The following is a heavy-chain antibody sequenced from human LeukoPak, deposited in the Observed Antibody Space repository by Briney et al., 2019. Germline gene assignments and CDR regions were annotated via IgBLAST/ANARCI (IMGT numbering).Heavy chain of an antibody. CDR3: ARYYYDSSGLLYCYGMDV. CDR2: INPNSGNT. J-gene: IGHJ6*02. V-gene: IGHV1-8*01. D-gene: IGHD3-22*01. Sequence: ASVKVSCKASGYTFTSYDINWVRQATGQGLEWMGWINPNSGNTGYAQKFQGRVTMTRNTSISTAYMELSSLRSEDTAVYYCARYYYDSSGLLYCYGMDVWGQGTTVTVSS. CDR1: GYTFTSYD.